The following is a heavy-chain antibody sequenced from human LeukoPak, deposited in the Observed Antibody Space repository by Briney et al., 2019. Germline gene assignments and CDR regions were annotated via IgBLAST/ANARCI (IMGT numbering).Heavy chain of an antibody. CDR3: VKVMIRGDRRFDP. V-gene: IGHV1-2*02. D-gene: IGHD3-10*01. CDR2: INPNNGGT. CDR1: GYTFTGYF. J-gene: IGHJ5*02. Sequence: GASVKVSCKASGYTFTGYFMHWVRQAPGQGLEWMGWINPNNGGTNYAQKFQGRVTMTRDTSISTAYMELSRLRSDDTAVYYCVKVMIRGDRRFDPWGQGTLVTVSS.